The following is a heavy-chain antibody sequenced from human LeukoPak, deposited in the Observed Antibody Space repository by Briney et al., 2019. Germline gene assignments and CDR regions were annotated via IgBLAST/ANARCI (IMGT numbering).Heavy chain of an antibody. D-gene: IGHD3-22*01. Sequence: PGGSLRLSCAASGFTFSSYAMSWVRQAPGKGLEWVSAISGSGGSTYYADSVKGRFTISRDNSKNTLYLQMNSLRAEDTAVYYCAKGGYYDSSGYHTFDYWGQGTLVTVSS. CDR1: GFTFSSYA. V-gene: IGHV3-23*01. CDR2: ISGSGGST. CDR3: AKGGYYDSSGYHTFDY. J-gene: IGHJ4*02.